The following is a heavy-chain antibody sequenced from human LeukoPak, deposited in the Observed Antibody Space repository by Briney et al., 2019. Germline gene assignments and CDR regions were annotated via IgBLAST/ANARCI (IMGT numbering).Heavy chain of an antibody. CDR2: IYSGGST. D-gene: IGHD5-18*01. CDR3: ARDRGYSYGFDY. J-gene: IGHJ4*02. Sequence: GGSLRLSCAASGFTVSSNYMSWVRQAPGKGLEWVSVIYSGGSTYYADSVKGRFTISRDNSKNTLYLQMNSLRAEDTAVYYCARDRGYSYGFDYWGQGTLVTVSS. V-gene: IGHV3-53*01. CDR1: GFTVSSNY.